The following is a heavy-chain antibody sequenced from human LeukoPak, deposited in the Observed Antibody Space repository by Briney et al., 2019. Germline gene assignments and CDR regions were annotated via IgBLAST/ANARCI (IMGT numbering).Heavy chain of an antibody. CDR1: GFTFSNAW. D-gene: IGHD3-3*02. CDR3: TTGIRGD. J-gene: IGHJ4*02. CDR2: IQSKTDGGKT. Sequence: TGGSLRLSCAASGFTFSNAWMNWVRQAPGKGLEWVGRIQSKTDGGKTDYAAPVKGRYTISRDDSKNTLYLQMNSLKTEDTAIYYCTTGIRGDWGQGTLVTVSS. V-gene: IGHV3-15*07.